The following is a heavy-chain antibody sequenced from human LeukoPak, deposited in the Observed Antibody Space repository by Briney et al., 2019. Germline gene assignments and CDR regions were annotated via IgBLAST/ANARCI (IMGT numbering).Heavy chain of an antibody. Sequence: SETLSLTCGVYGGSFNAYYWSWIRQHPGKGLEWIGEINHSGSTNYNPSLKSRVTISVDTSKNQFSLKLSSVTAADTAVYYCATLPSGWYNWFDPWGQGTLVTVSS. V-gene: IGHV4-34*01. CDR1: GGSFNAYY. CDR2: INHSGST. J-gene: IGHJ5*02. CDR3: ATLPSGWYNWFDP. D-gene: IGHD6-19*01.